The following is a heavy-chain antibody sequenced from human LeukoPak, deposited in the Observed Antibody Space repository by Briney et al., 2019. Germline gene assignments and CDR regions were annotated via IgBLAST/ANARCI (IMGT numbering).Heavy chain of an antibody. CDR3: ARDLYSRRMDYYGSGSYLAY. D-gene: IGHD3-10*01. J-gene: IGHJ4*02. Sequence: ASVKVSCKASGYSFTSHYMHWVRQAPGQGLEWMGWISSYNGNTHYAQNLQGRVIMTIDTSTSTAYMELRSLSSDDTAVYYCARDLYSRRMDYYGSGSYLAYWGQGTLVTVSS. V-gene: IGHV1-18*04. CDR2: ISSYNGNT. CDR1: GYSFTSHY.